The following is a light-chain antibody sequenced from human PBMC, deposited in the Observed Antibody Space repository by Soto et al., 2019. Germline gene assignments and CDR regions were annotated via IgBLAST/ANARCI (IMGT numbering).Light chain of an antibody. J-gene: IGLJ3*02. CDR2: DVT. Sequence: QSVLTQPRSVSASPGQSVTISCTGTSGDVGAYNYVSWYQHHPGKAPKLMIFDVTLRPSGVPDRFSGSKSGNTASLTISGLQAEDEADYYCCSHADSYTWVFVGGTKLTVL. V-gene: IGLV2-11*01. CDR1: SGDVGAYNY. CDR3: CSHADSYTWV.